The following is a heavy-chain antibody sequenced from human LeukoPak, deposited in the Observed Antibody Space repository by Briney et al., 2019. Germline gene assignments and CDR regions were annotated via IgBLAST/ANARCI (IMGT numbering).Heavy chain of an antibody. CDR1: GGSISSGGYS. CDR3: ARDGISGSDYYYMDV. Sequence: SQTLSLTCAVSGGSISSGGYSWSWIRQPPGKGLEWIGYIYHSGSTYYNPSLKSRVTISVDRSKNQFSLKLSSVTAADTAVYFCARDGISGSDYYYMDVWGKGTTVTVSS. D-gene: IGHD2-15*01. CDR2: IYHSGST. V-gene: IGHV4-30-2*01. J-gene: IGHJ6*03.